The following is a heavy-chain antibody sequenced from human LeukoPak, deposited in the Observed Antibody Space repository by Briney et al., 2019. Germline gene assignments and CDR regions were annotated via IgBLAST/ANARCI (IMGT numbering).Heavy chain of an antibody. V-gene: IGHV4-30-2*01. Sequence: SETLSLTCAVSGGSISSGGYSWSWIRQPPGEGLEWIGYIYHSGSTYYNPSLKSRVTISVDRSKNQFSLKLSSVTAADTAVYYCARASYSNLPFFDYWGQGTLVTVSS. D-gene: IGHD6-13*01. CDR3: ARASYSNLPFFDY. CDR1: GGSISSGGYS. CDR2: IYHSGST. J-gene: IGHJ4*02.